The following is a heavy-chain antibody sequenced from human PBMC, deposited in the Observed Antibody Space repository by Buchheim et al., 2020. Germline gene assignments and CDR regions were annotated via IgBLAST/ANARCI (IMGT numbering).Heavy chain of an antibody. Sequence: EVQLVESGGGLVQPGGSLRLSCAASGFTFSSYWMSWVRQAPGKGLEWVANIKQDGSEKYYVDSVKGRFTISRDNAKNSLYLQMNSLRAEDTAVYYCAKFIKAYCGGDCSFDYWGQGTL. V-gene: IGHV3-7*01. J-gene: IGHJ4*02. CDR2: IKQDGSEK. CDR3: AKFIKAYCGGDCSFDY. CDR1: GFTFSSYW. D-gene: IGHD2-21*01.